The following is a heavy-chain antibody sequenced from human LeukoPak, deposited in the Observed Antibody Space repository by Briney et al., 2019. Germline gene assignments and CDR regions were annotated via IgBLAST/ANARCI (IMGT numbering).Heavy chain of an antibody. J-gene: IGHJ4*02. D-gene: IGHD2-8*02. CDR2: ITDTGGST. CDR1: GVTLSSYA. CDR3: AKGSAGGRPYYFDY. V-gene: IGHV3-23*01. Sequence: PGGSLRLSCAASGVTLSSYAMSWVRQAPGKGLEWVAAITDTGGSTYYADSVKGRFTISRDNSKNTLYLQMSSLRAEDTAVYYCAKGSAGGRPYYFDYWGQGTLVTVSS.